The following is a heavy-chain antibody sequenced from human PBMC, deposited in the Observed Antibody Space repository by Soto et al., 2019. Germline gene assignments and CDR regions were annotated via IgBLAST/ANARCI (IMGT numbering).Heavy chain of an antibody. D-gene: IGHD2-15*01. CDR2: IYWDGDK. V-gene: IGHV2-5*02. J-gene: IGHJ6*02. CDR3: AHKGGRGAGMDV. Sequence: HITLKESGPTLVKPTQTLTVTCTFSGFSLSTSGVGVGWIRQPPGKSLEWLALIYWDGDKRYSPFLKSTLTITKDTSENQGALTLTNMDPVDTATYYCAHKGGRGAGMDVWGQGTTVTVSS. CDR1: GFSLSTSGVG.